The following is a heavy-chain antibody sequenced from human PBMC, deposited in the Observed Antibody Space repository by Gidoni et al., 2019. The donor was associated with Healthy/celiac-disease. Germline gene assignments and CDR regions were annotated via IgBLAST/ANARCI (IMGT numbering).Heavy chain of an antibody. CDR1: GGSISSYY. CDR3: ARAYVDIAMVFPSFDY. V-gene: IGHV4-59*01. D-gene: IGHD5-18*01. Sequence: QVQLQESGPGLVQPSETLSLTGTVSGGSISSYYWSWIRQPPGKGLEWIGYIYYSGSTNYNPSLKSRVTISVDTSKNQFSLKLSSVTAADTAVYYCARAYVDIAMVFPSFDYWGQGTLVTVSS. CDR2: IYYSGST. J-gene: IGHJ4*02.